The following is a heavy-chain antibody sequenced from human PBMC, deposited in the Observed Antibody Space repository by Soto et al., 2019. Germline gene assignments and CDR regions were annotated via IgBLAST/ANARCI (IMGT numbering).Heavy chain of an antibody. CDR1: GFTFSAYA. J-gene: IGHJ4*02. CDR2: IRGSGGIT. D-gene: IGHD1-26*01. Sequence: EVQLLESGGGLVQPGGSLRLSCAASGFTFSAYAMSWVRQAPGKGLAWVSGIRGSGGITQYADSVKGRFTISRDNSKNPLDLQRNSLIAEDKAVYFCAKDLWELSYYFDYWGQGSLVTVSS. V-gene: IGHV3-23*01. CDR3: AKDLWELSYYFDY.